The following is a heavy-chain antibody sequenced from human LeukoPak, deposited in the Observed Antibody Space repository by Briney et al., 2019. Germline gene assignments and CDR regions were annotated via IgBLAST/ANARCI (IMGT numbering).Heavy chain of an antibody. Sequence: ASVKVSCKASGYPFTTYGITWVRQAPGQGLEWMGWISTYNGDTNYAQKFQGRVTMTTDTSTNTAYIELRSLTPDDTAAYYCARDWWGYDVLTGDNWFDPWGQGTLVTVSS. CDR2: ISTYNGDT. CDR1: GYPFTTYG. D-gene: IGHD3-9*01. V-gene: IGHV1-18*01. CDR3: ARDWWGYDVLTGDNWFDP. J-gene: IGHJ5*02.